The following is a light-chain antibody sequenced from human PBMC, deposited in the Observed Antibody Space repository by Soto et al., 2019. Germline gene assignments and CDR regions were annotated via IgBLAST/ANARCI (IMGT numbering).Light chain of an antibody. CDR2: GAS. J-gene: IGKJ1*01. Sequence: EIVMAQSPATLAVSPGERVTLSCRAIQSISSNLAWYQQKPGQAPRLLIFGASTRAPGIPARFSGSGSGTDFTLSISGLQSEDFAFYYCQQYYSWPPTFGQGTKVEVK. CDR3: QQYYSWPPT. V-gene: IGKV3-15*01. CDR1: QSISSN.